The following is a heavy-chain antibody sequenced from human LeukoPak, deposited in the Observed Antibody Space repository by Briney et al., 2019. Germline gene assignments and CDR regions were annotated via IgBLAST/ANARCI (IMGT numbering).Heavy chain of an antibody. CDR2: ISYDGSNK. V-gene: IGHV3-30-3*01. J-gene: IGHJ6*03. CDR1: GFTFSSYA. CDR3: AREQGYYYMDV. Sequence: GGSLRLSCAASGFTFSSYAMHWVRQAPGKGLEWVAVISYDGSNKYYADSVKGRITISRDNSKNTLYLQMNSLRAEDTAVYYCAREQGYYYMDVWGKGTTVTVSS.